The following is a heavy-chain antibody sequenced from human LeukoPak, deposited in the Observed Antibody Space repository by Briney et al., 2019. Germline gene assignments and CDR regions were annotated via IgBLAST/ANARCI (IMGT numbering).Heavy chain of an antibody. CDR2: ISAYNGNT. V-gene: IGHV1-18*01. D-gene: IGHD5-12*01. CDR1: GYTFTSYG. J-gene: IGHJ6*02. Sequence: ASVSVSCAASGYTFTSYGISWVRQTPGQGLEWMGWISAYNGNTNYAQKLQGRVTMTTDTSTSTAYMELRSLRSDDTAVYYCAREAEPTNYYGMDVWGQGTTVTVSS. CDR3: AREAEPTNYYGMDV.